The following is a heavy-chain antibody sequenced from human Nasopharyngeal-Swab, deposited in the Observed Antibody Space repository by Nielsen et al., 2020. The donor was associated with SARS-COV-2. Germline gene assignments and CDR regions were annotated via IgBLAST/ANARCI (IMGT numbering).Heavy chain of an antibody. V-gene: IGHV4-34*01. CDR1: GGSFSDYS. D-gene: IGHD5-12*01. CDR3: SSGRVVYGGYDPLTPRHYINY. CDR2: INYSGIT. Sequence: SEPLPLTCAVSGGSFSDYSWSWIRQSPGKGLERIGEINYSGITNYNPSLKSRVTISVDTAKNHLSLKLTSVTAADTAVYFCSSGRVVYGGYDPLTPRHYINYWGQGTQVTVSS. J-gene: IGHJ4*02.